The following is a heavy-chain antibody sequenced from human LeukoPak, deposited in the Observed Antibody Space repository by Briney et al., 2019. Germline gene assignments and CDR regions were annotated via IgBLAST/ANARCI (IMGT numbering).Heavy chain of an antibody. CDR3: ATRSGDFWSGYED. J-gene: IGHJ4*02. D-gene: IGHD3-3*01. CDR2: FDPEQGKP. Sequence: ASVKVSCKVSGSSLTDLNMQWVRQAPGKGLEGMGGFDPEQGKPIYAQKFQGRVTMTEETATDTAYMELTSLSSEDKALYYCATRSGDFWSGYEDWGQGTLVTVSS. V-gene: IGHV1-24*01. CDR1: GSSLTDLN.